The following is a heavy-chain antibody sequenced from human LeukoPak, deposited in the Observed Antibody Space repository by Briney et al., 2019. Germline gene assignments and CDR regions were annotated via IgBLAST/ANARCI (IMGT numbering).Heavy chain of an antibody. D-gene: IGHD4-17*01. CDR2: IRNKANSYAT. Sequence: QPGGSLRLXCAASGFTFSGSAMHWVRQASGKGLEWVGRIRNKANSYATAYAASVKGRFTISRDDSKNTAYLQMNSLKTEDTAVYHCTTFDYGDYGGYWGQGTLVTVSS. CDR1: GFTFSGSA. CDR3: TTFDYGDYGGY. J-gene: IGHJ4*02. V-gene: IGHV3-73*01.